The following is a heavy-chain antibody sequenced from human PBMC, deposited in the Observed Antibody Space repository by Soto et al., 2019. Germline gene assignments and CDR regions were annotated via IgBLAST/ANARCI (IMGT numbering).Heavy chain of an antibody. CDR1: GYTFTSYA. D-gene: IGHD6-19*01. CDR2: INAGNGNT. V-gene: IGHV1-3*01. CDR3: ATASGWLIFAEYFQH. Sequence: GASVKVSCKASGYTFTSYAMHWVRQAPGQRLERMGWINAGNGNTKYSQKFQGRVTITRDTSASTAYMELSSLRSEDTAVYYCATASGWLIFAEYFQHWGQGTLVTVSS. J-gene: IGHJ1*01.